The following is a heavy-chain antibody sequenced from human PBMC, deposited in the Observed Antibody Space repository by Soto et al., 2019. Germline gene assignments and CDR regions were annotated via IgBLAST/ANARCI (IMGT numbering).Heavy chain of an antibody. CDR3: ATAVPGGDPCFDS. CDR1: GLIFRAHY. V-gene: IGHV3-74*02. CDR2: ISSDGSRA. Sequence: VQLVESGGGLVQPGGSLRLSCAASGLIFRAHYMHWIRQAPGKGLEWLSRISSDGSRAHYADSVKGRFTTFRDNAKNTLYLHMSGLTAADTAVYYCATAVPGGDPCFDSWGQGTLVTVSS. J-gene: IGHJ4*02. D-gene: IGHD6-19*01.